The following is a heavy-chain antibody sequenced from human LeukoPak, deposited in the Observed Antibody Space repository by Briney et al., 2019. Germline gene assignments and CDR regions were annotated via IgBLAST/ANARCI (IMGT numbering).Heavy chain of an antibody. J-gene: IGHJ4*02. CDR1: GYTFTSYY. Sequence: ASVKVSCKASGYTFTSYYMHWVRQAPGQGLEWMGIINPSGGSTTYAQKFQGRVTMTRDTSTSTVYMELRSLRSDDTAVYYCAGAYGSGSYFHYWGQGTLVTVSS. CDR2: INPSGGST. V-gene: IGHV1-46*01. D-gene: IGHD3-10*01. CDR3: AGAYGSGSYFHY.